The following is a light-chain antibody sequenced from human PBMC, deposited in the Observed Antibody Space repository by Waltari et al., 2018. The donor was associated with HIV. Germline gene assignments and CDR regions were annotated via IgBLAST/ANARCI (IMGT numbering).Light chain of an antibody. J-gene: IGLJ3*02. CDR3: QSYDSSLSGSV. CDR1: SPNIGARFD. V-gene: IGLV1-40*01. Sequence: QSVLTQPPSVSGAPGQRVTTSCTGSSPNIGARFDVHRYQQLPGTAPKPLIIGDNNRPSGVPDRFSGSKSGTSASLAITGLQAEDEADYYCQSYDSSLSGSVFGGGTKLTVL. CDR2: GDN.